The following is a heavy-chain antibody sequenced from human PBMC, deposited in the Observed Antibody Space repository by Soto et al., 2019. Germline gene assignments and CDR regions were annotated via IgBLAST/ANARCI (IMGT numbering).Heavy chain of an antibody. V-gene: IGHV3-23*01. CDR1: GFTFSTYA. Sequence: EVQLLASGGGLVQPGGSLSLSCAASGFTFSTYAMSWVRQGPGKGLEWVSAISGSGGNSTFYGDSVKGRFTISRDNSKNSLYLQMNSLGAEDTSVYYCAKGGDSCCFEHWGQGTLVTVSS. CDR3: AKGGDSCCFEH. J-gene: IGHJ4*02. CDR2: ISGSGGNST. D-gene: IGHD2-15*01.